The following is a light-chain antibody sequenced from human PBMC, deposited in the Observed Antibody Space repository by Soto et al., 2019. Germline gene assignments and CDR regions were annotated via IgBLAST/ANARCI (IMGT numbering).Light chain of an antibody. V-gene: IGLV2-14*01. CDR3: SSYTSSSLLYV. Sequence: QSVLTQPASVSGSPGQSITISCTGTSSDVGGYNYVSWYQQHPGKAPKLMIYEVSNRPSGVSNRFSGSKSGNTASLTISGLQAEDEADYYCSSYTSSSLLYVFGTGTKVTAL. J-gene: IGLJ1*01. CDR1: SSDVGGYNY. CDR2: EVS.